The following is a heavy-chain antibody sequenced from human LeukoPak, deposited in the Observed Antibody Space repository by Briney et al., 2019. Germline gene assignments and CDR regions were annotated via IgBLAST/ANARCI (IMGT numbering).Heavy chain of an antibody. CDR2: ISAYNGNT. CDR1: GYTFTSYG. J-gene: IGHJ4*02. Sequence: ASVKVSCKASGYTFTSYGISWVRQAPGQELEWMGWISAYNGNTNYAQKLQGRVTMTTDTSTSTAYKELRSLRSDDTAVYYCARAGYYDSSGYTNFDDSGRGTLVTVSS. CDR3: ARAGYYDSSGYTNFDD. V-gene: IGHV1-18*01. D-gene: IGHD3-22*01.